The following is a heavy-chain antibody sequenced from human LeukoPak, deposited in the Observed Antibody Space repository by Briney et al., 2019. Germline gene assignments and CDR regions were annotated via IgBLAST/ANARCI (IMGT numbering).Heavy chain of an antibody. J-gene: IGHJ5*02. D-gene: IGHD2-2*01. Sequence: SQTLSLTCTVSGGSISSGGYYWRWIRQHPGKGLEWIGYIYYSGSTCYNPSLKSRVTISVDTSKNQFSLKLSSVTAADTAVYYCARDAMGPGWFDPWGQGTLVTVSS. CDR3: ARDAMGPGWFDP. CDR2: IYYSGST. V-gene: IGHV4-31*03. CDR1: GGSISSGGYY.